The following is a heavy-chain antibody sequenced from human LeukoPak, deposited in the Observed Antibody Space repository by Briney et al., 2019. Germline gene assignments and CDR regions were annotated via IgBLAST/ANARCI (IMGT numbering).Heavy chain of an antibody. D-gene: IGHD6-13*01. J-gene: IGHJ5*02. CDR2: ISSSSSYI. CDR3: ARCAAGAAAGINNWFDP. CDR1: GFTFSSYS. V-gene: IGHV3-21*01. Sequence: PGGSLRLSCAASGFTFSSYSMNWVRQAPGKGLEWVSSISSSSSYIYYADSVKGRFTISRDNAKNSLYLQMNSLRAEDTAVYYCARCAAGAAAGINNWFDPWGQGTLVTVSS.